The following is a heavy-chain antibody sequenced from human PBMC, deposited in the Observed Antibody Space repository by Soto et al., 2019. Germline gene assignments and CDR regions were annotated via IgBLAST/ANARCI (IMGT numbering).Heavy chain of an antibody. CDR2: INHSGST. D-gene: IGHD5-12*01. CDR3: ARRASGYARRPLDY. J-gene: IGHJ4*02. V-gene: IGHV4-34*01. CDR1: GGSFSGYY. Sequence: QVQLQQWGAGLLKPSETLSLTCAVYGGSFSGYYWSWIRQPPGKGPEWIGEINHSGSTNYNPSLKSRVTISVDTSKNQFSLKLSSVTAADTAVYYCARRASGYARRPLDYWGQGTLVTVSS.